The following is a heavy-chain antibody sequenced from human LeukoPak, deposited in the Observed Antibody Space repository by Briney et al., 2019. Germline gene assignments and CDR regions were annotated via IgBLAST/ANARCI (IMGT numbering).Heavy chain of an antibody. Sequence: GGSLRLSCAASGFTFSRYGMHWVRQAPGMGLEWVAFIRYDGTNKYYADSVKGRFTISRDNSKNTLYLQMNSLRAEDTAVYYCAKGGDIVVVPAAILAEYFQHWGQGTLVTVSS. CDR3: AKGGDIVVVPAAILAEYFQH. CDR2: IRYDGTNK. CDR1: GFTFSRYG. J-gene: IGHJ1*01. D-gene: IGHD2-2*01. V-gene: IGHV3-30*02.